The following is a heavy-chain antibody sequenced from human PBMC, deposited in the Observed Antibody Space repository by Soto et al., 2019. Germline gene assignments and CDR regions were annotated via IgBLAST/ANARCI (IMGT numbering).Heavy chain of an antibody. CDR3: AHSRCGGDCLQSYSSHYYYGMDV. CDR1: GFSLSTSGVG. J-gene: IGHJ6*02. D-gene: IGHD2-21*02. V-gene: IGHV2-5*02. CDR2: IYWDDDK. Sequence: QITLKESGPTLVRPTQTLTLTCTFSGFSLSTSGVGVGWIRQPPGKALEWLALIYWDDDKRYSPSLKSRLTNPKDTSNTQVVLTMPNMDPVDTATYYCAHSRCGGDCLQSYSSHYYYGMDVWGQGTTVTVSS.